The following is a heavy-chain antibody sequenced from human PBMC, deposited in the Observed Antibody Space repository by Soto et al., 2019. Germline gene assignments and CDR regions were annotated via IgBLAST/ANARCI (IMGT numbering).Heavy chain of an antibody. CDR3: ARDLFYYDSSGYYYRNDAFDI. J-gene: IGHJ3*02. V-gene: IGHV4-30-4*01. Sequence: SETLSLTCTVSGGSISSGDYYWIWIRQPPGKGLEWIGYIYYSGSTYYNPSLKSRVTISVDTSKNQFSLKLSSVTAADTAVYYCARDLFYYDSSGYYYRNDAFDIWGQGTMVTVSS. CDR1: GGSISSGDYY. D-gene: IGHD3-22*01. CDR2: IYYSGST.